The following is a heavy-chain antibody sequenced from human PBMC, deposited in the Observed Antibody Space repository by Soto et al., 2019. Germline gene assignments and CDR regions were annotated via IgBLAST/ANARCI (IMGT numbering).Heavy chain of an antibody. V-gene: IGHV1-58*01. CDR2: IVVGSGDT. D-gene: IGHD5-12*01. CDR1: GFTFTTFG. CDR3: AAKYTGYDYGYFDS. Sequence: SMKGSCKASGFTFTTFGVQWVRQARGQGIEWIGWIVVGSGDTNYAQKFQERVTITGDKSTSTAYMELSSLTSEDTAVYYCAAKYTGYDYGYFDSWGQGTQVTVSS. J-gene: IGHJ4*02.